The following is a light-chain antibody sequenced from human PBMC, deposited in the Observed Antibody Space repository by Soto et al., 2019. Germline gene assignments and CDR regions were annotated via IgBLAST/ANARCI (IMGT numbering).Light chain of an antibody. CDR1: QRINIY. CDR2: SAS. Sequence: IQMTQSPSSLSTSIGNTVTLTSRASQRINIYLNWYRQQPGKAPELLIYSASNLQSGVPSRFSGSGSGTDFTLTISGLQSDDFATYYCKQSFSTPAVGHGTRLAIK. CDR3: KQSFSTPA. V-gene: IGKV1-39*01. J-gene: IGKJ5*01.